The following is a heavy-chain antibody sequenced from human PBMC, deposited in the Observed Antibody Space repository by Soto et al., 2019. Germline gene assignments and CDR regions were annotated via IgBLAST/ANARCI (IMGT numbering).Heavy chain of an antibody. CDR3: ARVLESTYNAFNYYYGMDA. D-gene: IGHD1-1*01. CDR2: IYYSGST. J-gene: IGHJ6*02. Sequence: TSETLSLSCTVSGGSISSYYWSWIRQPPGKGLEWIGYIYYSGSTNYNPSLKSRVTISVDTSKNQFSLKLSSVTAADTAVYYCARVLESTYNAFNYYYGMDAWGQGTTVTVSS. CDR1: GGSISSYY. V-gene: IGHV4-59*01.